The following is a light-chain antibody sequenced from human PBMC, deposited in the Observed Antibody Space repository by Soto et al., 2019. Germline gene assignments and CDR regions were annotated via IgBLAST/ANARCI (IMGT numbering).Light chain of an antibody. CDR1: SSNIGNNY. J-gene: IGLJ2*01. V-gene: IGLV1-51*01. CDR3: GTWDSSLSVVV. Sequence: QSVLTQPPSVSAAPGQKVSISCSGSSSNIGNNYVSWYQQFPGTAPKLLIYDNNKRPSGIPDRFSDSKSGTSATLGITGRQTGDEADYYCGTWDSSLSVVVVGGGTKLTVL. CDR2: DNN.